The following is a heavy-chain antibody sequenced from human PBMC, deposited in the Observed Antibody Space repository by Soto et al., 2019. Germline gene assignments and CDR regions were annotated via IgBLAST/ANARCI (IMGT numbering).Heavy chain of an antibody. V-gene: IGHV3-7*03. D-gene: IGHD3-22*01. CDR3: ARDRTGGYYYVCSGYPDAFDI. CDR2: IKQDGSEK. CDR1: GFTFSSYW. Sequence: LRLSCAASGFTFSSYWMSWVRQAPGKGLEWVANIKQDGSEKYYVDSVKGRFTISRDNAKNSLYLQMNSLRAEDTAVYYCARDRTGGYYYVCSGYPDAFDIWGQGTMVTVS. J-gene: IGHJ3*02.